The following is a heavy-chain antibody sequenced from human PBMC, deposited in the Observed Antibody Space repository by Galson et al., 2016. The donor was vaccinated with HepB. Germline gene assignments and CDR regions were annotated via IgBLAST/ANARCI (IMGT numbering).Heavy chain of an antibody. J-gene: IGHJ5*02. CDR2: INHRGST. CDR3: PRAAVPVGRELAAFDP. CDR1: GESLSTYF. V-gene: IGHV4-34*01. Sequence: SETLSLTCAVYGESLSTYFWNWIRQPPGKGLEWIGEINHRGSTNNHPSLKSRVPILVDTSKNQFSLRLSSVTAADTAVYYCPRAAVPVGRELAAFDPWGQGTLVTVSS. D-gene: IGHD2-2*01.